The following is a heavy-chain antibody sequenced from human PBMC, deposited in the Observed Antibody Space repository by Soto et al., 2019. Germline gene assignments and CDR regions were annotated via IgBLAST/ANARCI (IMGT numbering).Heavy chain of an antibody. CDR3: AHGRSWLPDY. Sequence: QITLRESGPTLVKPTQTLTLTCSFSGFSLNSPAVGVNWIRQPPGKAPEWLALIYWDDDNHYSPSLKNRLTITKDTSKLPVVLTMPNMDPMDTATYYCAHGRSWLPDYWGQGTLVTVSS. J-gene: IGHJ4*02. V-gene: IGHV2-5*02. CDR2: IYWDDDN. CDR1: GFSLNSPAVG. D-gene: IGHD6-13*01.